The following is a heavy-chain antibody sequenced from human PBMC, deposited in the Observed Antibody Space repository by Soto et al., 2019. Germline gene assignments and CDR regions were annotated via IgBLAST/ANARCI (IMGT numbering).Heavy chain of an antibody. CDR3: ARQSEYYYASGRAAPLYAMDA. CDR2: VYYSGST. D-gene: IGHD3-10*01. J-gene: IGHJ6*02. CDR1: GGSISSISSY. V-gene: IGHV4-39*01. Sequence: SETLSLTCTVSGGSISSISSYWGWIRQPPGKGLEWIGNVYYSGSTYSNPSLKSRLTISADTSKNQFSLKLSSVTAADTAVYFCARQSEYYYASGRAAPLYAMDAWVQGTTVT.